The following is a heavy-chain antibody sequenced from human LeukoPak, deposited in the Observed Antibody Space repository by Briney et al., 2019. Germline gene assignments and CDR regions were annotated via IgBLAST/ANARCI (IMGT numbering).Heavy chain of an antibody. CDR1: GFIFSNYA. D-gene: IGHD2-15*01. J-gene: IGHJ4*02. CDR3: ARGYCSGGSCSYFDY. V-gene: IGHV3-64*01. CDR2: ISNNGGST. Sequence: PGGSLRLSCAASGFIFSNYAVHWVRQAPGKGLEYVSAISNNGGSTYSANSLKGRFTISRDNSKNTLYLQMDSLRAEDMAVYYCARGYCSGGSCSYFDYWGQGTLVTVSS.